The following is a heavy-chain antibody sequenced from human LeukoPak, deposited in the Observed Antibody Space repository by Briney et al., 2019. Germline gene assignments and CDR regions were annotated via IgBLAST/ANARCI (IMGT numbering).Heavy chain of an antibody. CDR2: IIPIFGTA. D-gene: IGHD3-3*01. V-gene: IGHV1-69*05. CDR3: ARIGAVWSGYPFDP. CDR1: GGTFSSYA. J-gene: IGHJ5*02. Sequence: VASVKVSCKASGGTFSSYAISWVRQAPGQGLEWMGGIIPIFGTANYAQKFQGRVTITTDESTSTAYMELSSLRSEDTAVYYCARIGAVWSGYPFDPWGQGTLVTVSS.